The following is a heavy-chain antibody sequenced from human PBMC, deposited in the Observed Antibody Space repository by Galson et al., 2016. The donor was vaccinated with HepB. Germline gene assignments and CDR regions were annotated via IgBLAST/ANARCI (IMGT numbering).Heavy chain of an antibody. CDR3: AKGVAGKGFDY. D-gene: IGHD6-19*01. CDR1: GFTFGNYP. V-gene: IGHV3-23*01. J-gene: IGHJ4*02. CDR2: ISASGTDT. Sequence: SLRLSCAASGFTFGNYPMMWVRQTSEKGLEWLSRISASGTDTHLADSVKGRFTISRDNSKNTLYLQMNSLRAEDTAVYYCAKGVAGKGFDYWGQGTLVTVSS.